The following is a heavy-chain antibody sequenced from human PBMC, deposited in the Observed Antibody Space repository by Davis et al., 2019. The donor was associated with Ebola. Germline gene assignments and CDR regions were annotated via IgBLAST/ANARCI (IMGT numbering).Heavy chain of an antibody. V-gene: IGHV3-23*01. J-gene: IGHJ5*02. CDR1: GFTFSSYA. Sequence: GESLKISCAASGFTFSSYAMNWVRQAPGKGLEWVSTISGSGGATYSANSVKGRFTISRDNSKNTLYLQMNSLRAEDTAVYYCAKDLLDIVVVVAATDVWFDPWGQGTLVTVSS. CDR2: ISGSGGAT. CDR3: AKDLLDIVVVVAATDVWFDP. D-gene: IGHD2-15*01.